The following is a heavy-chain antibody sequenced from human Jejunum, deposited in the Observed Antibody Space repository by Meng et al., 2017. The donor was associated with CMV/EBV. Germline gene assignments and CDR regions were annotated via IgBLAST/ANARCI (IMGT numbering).Heavy chain of an antibody. Sequence: QVRLGGAGGGVVLPGGSLRLSCVASGFTFSAFGMHWVRQAPGKGLESVTYIRYDGNNKYYADSVKGRFTISRDNSKNTVYLQMNSLRVEDTAVYYCAGGNDYGDYWGQGSLVTVSS. V-gene: IGHV3-30*02. CDR1: GFTFSAFG. CDR3: AGGNDYGDY. J-gene: IGHJ4*02. CDR2: IRYDGNNK. D-gene: IGHD3-16*01.